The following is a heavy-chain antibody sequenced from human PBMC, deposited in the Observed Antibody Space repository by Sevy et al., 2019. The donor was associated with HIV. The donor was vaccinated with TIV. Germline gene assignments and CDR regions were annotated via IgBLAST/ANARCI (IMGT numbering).Heavy chain of an antibody. Sequence: GESLKISCAASGFTLSPYSMEWVRQAPGKGLEWVSHISSSSNIIYYADSVKGRFTVSRDNAKNWLYLRMDSLRDEDTAVYYCARDAMRVGNSNYYYGMDVWGQGTTVTVSS. J-gene: IGHJ6*02. V-gene: IGHV3-48*02. D-gene: IGHD2-2*01. CDR2: ISSSSNII. CDR3: ARDAMRVGNSNYYYGMDV. CDR1: GFTLSPYS.